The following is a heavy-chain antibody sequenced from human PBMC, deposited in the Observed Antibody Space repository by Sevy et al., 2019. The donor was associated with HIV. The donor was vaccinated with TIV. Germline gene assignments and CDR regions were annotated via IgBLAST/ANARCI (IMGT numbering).Heavy chain of an antibody. CDR1: GFTFSSYW. CDR3: ARDVLLLWFGELSANWFDP. D-gene: IGHD3-10*01. V-gene: IGHV3-7*01. Sequence: GGSLRLSCAASGFTFSSYWMSWVRQAPGKGLEWVANIKQDGSEKYYVDSVKGRFTISRDNAKNSLYLQMNSLRAEDTAVYYCARDVLLLWFGELSANWFDPWGQGTLVTVSS. J-gene: IGHJ5*02. CDR2: IKQDGSEK.